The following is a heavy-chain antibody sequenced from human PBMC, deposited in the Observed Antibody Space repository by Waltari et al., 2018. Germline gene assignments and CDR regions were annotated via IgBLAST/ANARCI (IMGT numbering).Heavy chain of an antibody. Sequence: EVQLLESGGGLVQPGGSLRLSCAASGFTFGNSALSGVRQAPGKGLEWISGSSGSSSSTYYADSVKGRFTISRDNSKNTLYLQMNSLRVEDTAVYFCAKVEGGIVTRYYALDIWGQGTMVTVSS. CDR3: AKVEGGIVTRYYALDI. D-gene: IGHD3-16*02. J-gene: IGHJ3*02. CDR2: SSGSSSST. V-gene: IGHV3-23*01. CDR1: GFTFGNSA.